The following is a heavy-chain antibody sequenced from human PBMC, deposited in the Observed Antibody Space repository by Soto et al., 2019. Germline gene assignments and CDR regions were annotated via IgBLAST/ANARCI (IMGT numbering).Heavy chain of an antibody. V-gene: IGHV1-69*08. J-gene: IGHJ6*02. CDR2: IIPILGIA. CDR1: GGTFSSYT. Sequence: QVQLVQSGAEVKKPGSSVKVSCKASGGTFSSYTISWVRQAPGQGLEWMGRIIPILGIANYAQKFQGRVTINADKSTSTAYMELSSLRSEDTAVYYCAREPKQGDILTGYSPHYYGMDVWGQGTTVTVSS. D-gene: IGHD3-9*01. CDR3: AREPKQGDILTGYSPHYYGMDV.